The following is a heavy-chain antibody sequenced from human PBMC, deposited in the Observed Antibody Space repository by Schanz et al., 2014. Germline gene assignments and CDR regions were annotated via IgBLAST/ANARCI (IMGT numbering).Heavy chain of an antibody. D-gene: IGHD3-9*01. CDR1: GFTFSASA. J-gene: IGHJ4*02. Sequence: AQLVESGGGVVQPGRSLRLSCAASGFTFSASAMHWVRQAPGKGLEWVSSISSSSSYIYYADSVKGRFFISRDSSKNTLYLQMNSLSAEDTAVYYCAKRNHDMQSLPLDYWGQGTLVTVSS. CDR2: ISSSSSYI. V-gene: IGHV3-21*04. CDR3: AKRNHDMQSLPLDY.